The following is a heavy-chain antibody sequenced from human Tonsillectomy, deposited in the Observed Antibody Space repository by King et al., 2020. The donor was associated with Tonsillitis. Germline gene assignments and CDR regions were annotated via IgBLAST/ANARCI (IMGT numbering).Heavy chain of an antibody. CDR1: GFTFDEYA. CDR3: AKGRSSSPKNYFDY. D-gene: IGHD6-6*01. J-gene: IGHJ4*02. CDR2: ISWNSGSI. V-gene: IGHV3-9*01. Sequence: VQLVESGGGLVQPGRSLRLSCAASGFTFDEYAMHWVRQAPGKGLEWVSGISWNSGSIGYADSVKGRFTISRDNAKNSLYLQMNSLRAEDTALYYCAKGRSSSPKNYFDYWGQGTLVTVSS.